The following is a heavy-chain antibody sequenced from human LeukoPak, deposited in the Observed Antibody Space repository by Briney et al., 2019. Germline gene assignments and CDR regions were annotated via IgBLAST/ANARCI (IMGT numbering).Heavy chain of an antibody. CDR3: ARGMVYYDSSGYYGAFDI. CDR1: GFTFSSYE. J-gene: IGHJ3*02. CDR2: ISGSGSTI. Sequence: GGSLRLSCAASGFTFSSYEMNWVRQAPGKGLEWVSYISGSGSTIYYADSVKSRFTISRDNAKNSLYLHMNSLRAEDTAVYYCARGMVYYDSSGYYGAFDIWGQGTMVTVSS. V-gene: IGHV3-48*03. D-gene: IGHD3-22*01.